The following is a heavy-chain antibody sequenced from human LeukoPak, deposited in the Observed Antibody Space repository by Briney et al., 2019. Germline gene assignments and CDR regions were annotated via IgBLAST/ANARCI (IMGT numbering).Heavy chain of an antibody. CDR2: ISSSSSYI. CDR3: ARDRLSSSHTDY. CDR1: GFTFSSYS. V-gene: IGHV3-21*01. D-gene: IGHD6-19*01. Sequence: GGSLRLSCAASGFTFSSYSMNWVRQAPGKGLEWVSSISSSSSYIYYADSVKGRFTISRDNAKNSLYLQMNSLRAEDTAVYYCARDRLSSSHTDYWGQGTLVTVSS. J-gene: IGHJ4*02.